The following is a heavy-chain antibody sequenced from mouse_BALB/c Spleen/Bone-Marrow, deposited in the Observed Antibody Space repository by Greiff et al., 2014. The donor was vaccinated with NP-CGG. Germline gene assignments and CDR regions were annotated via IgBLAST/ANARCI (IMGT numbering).Heavy chain of an antibody. J-gene: IGHJ3*01. CDR1: GFTFNGYG. Sequence: EVMLVESGGGLVKSGGSLKLSCAASGFTFNGYGMSWVRQTPEKRLEWVATISGGGSYTFYSDSVKGRFTISRDNAKNNLYLQLSSLRSEDTALYYCARHAFYDQTEVSFVSWGQGTLVTVSA. CDR3: ARHAFYDQTEVSFVS. D-gene: IGHD2-3*01. V-gene: IGHV5-9-2*01. CDR2: ISGGGSYT.